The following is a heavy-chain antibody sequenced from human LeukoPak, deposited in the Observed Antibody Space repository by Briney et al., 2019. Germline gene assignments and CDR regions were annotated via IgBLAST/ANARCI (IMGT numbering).Heavy chain of an antibody. Sequence: SETLSLTCTVSGGSISSYYWSWIRQPPGKGLEWIGYIYYSGSTNYNPSLKSRVTISVDTSKNQFSLKLSSVAAADTAAYYCARSAGEAFDIWGQGTMVTVSS. V-gene: IGHV4-59*08. CDR2: IYYSGST. CDR3: ARSAGEAFDI. J-gene: IGHJ3*02. CDR1: GGSISSYY.